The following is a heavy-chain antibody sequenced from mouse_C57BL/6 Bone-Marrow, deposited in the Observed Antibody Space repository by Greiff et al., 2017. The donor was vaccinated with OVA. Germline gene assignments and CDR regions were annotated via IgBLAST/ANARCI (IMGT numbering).Heavy chain of an antibody. Sequence: VQLQQPGAELVKPGASVKVSCKASGYTFTSYWMHWVKQRPGQGLEWIGRIHPSDSDTNYNQKFKGKATLTIDKSSSTAYMQLISLTSEDSAVYDCALGGLGGYFDVWGTGTAVTVSS. CDR3: ALGGLGGYFDV. D-gene: IGHD2-4*01. CDR1: GYTFTSYW. CDR2: IHPSDSDT. J-gene: IGHJ1*03. V-gene: IGHV1-74*01.